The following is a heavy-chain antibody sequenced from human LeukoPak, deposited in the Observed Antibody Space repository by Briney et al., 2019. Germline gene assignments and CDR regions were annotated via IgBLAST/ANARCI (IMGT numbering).Heavy chain of an antibody. V-gene: IGHV4-39*07. D-gene: IGHD3-3*01. CDR1: GGSISTSNYY. CDR3: ARGGGDTIFGRTFAGGVGYYFDY. J-gene: IGHJ4*02. Sequence: PSETLSLTCTVSGGSISTSNYYWGWVRQPPGKGLEWIGNIFYSGSTYYSPSLKSRVTISVDKSKNQFSLKLSSVTAADTAVYYCARGGGDTIFGRTFAGGVGYYFDYWGQGTLVTVSS. CDR2: IFYSGST.